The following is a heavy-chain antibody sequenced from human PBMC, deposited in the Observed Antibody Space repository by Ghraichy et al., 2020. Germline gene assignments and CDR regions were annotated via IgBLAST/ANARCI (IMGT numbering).Heavy chain of an antibody. CDR2: IKQDGSEK. CDR3: ARDPIHPYIAAAGTYYYGMDV. V-gene: IGHV3-7*01. J-gene: IGHJ6*02. CDR1: GFTFSSYW. Sequence: GGSLRLSCAASGFTFSSYWMSWVRQAPGKGLEWVANIKQDGSEKYYVDSVKGRFTISRDNAKNSLYLQMNSLRAEDTAVYYCARDPIHPYIAAAGTYYYGMDVWGQGTTVTVSS. D-gene: IGHD6-13*01.